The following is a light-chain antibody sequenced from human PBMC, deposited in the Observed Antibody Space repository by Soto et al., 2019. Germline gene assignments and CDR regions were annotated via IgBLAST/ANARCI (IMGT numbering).Light chain of an antibody. CDR1: QSISNY. J-gene: IGKJ5*01. Sequence: EIQMTQSPSSLSASVGDRVTITCRASQSISNYLNWYQQKPGKAPKVLISAASSLQSGVPSRFSGSGSGTEFTLRISSLQPEDFATYYCQQSDSTPYTFGQGTRLEIK. CDR2: AAS. V-gene: IGKV1-39*01. CDR3: QQSDSTPYT.